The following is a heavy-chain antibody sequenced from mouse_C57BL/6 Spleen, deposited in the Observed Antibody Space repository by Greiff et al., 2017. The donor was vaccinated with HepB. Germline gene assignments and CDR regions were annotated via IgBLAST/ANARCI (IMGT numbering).Heavy chain of an antibody. V-gene: IGHV1-7*01. CDR1: GYTFTSYW. CDR3: ARENDFDY. D-gene: IGHD2-3*01. J-gene: IGHJ2*01. CDR2: INPGSGYT. Sequence: QVQLQQSGAELAKPGASVKLSCKASGYTFTSYWMHWVKQRPGQGLEWIGYINPGSGYTKYKQKFKDKATLTADKSSSTSYRQRSSLTYEESAGYYCARENDFDYWGQGTTLTVSS.